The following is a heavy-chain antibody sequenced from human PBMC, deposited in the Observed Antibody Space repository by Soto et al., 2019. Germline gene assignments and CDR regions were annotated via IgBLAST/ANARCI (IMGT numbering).Heavy chain of an antibody. Sequence: ASVKVSCKASGYTFTSYAMHWVRQAPGQRLEWMGWINAGNGNTKYSQKFQGRVTITRDTSASTAYMELSSLRSEDTAVYYCARVGGIVVAGAFDIWGQGTMVTVSS. CDR1: GYTFTSYA. V-gene: IGHV1-3*01. CDR2: INAGNGNT. J-gene: IGHJ3*02. D-gene: IGHD2-15*01. CDR3: ARVGGIVVAGAFDI.